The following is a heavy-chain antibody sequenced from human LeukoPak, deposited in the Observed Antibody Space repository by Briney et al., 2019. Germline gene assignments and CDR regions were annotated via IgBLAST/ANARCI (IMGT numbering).Heavy chain of an antibody. D-gene: IGHD2-21*02. CDR1: GFTFSSYW. V-gene: IGHV3-74*01. CDR2: INSDESSK. J-gene: IGHJ6*03. CDR3: ARAGYCGGDCYFWASSYYYYMDV. Sequence: GGSLRLSCAASGFTFSSYWMHWVRQAPGKGLVGVSRINSDESSKIYADSVKGRFTISRDNEKKTLYMQMKSLRGGETAVYYCARAGYCGGDCYFWASSYYYYMDVWGKGTTVTVSS.